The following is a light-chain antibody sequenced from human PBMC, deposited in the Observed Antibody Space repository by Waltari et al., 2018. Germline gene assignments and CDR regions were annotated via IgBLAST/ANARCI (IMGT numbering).Light chain of an antibody. V-gene: IGKV1-17*01. Sequence: DIQMTQSPSSLSASVGDTVTISCRASQDISSFLNWFQQKPGKAPKLLIYAATTLQSGVSSRFSGSGSGTEFTLTISSLHPEDFAPYYCLQHNSYPYSFGQGTNVEIK. CDR2: AAT. J-gene: IGKJ2*03. CDR1: QDISSF. CDR3: LQHNSYPYS.